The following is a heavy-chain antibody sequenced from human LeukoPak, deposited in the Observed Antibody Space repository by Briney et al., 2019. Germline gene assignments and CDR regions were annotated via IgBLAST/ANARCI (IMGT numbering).Heavy chain of an antibody. V-gene: IGHV4-39*07. CDR3: ARGDQEQLNMRY. CDR1: GGSISNSDYY. Sequence: SETLSLTCTVSGGSISNSDYYWGWIRQPPGKGLEWIGSIYYSGSTYYNPSLKSRVTISLDTSKNQFSLKLSSVTAADTAMYYCARGDQEQLNMRYWGQGTLVTVSS. J-gene: IGHJ4*02. D-gene: IGHD6-6*01. CDR2: IYYSGST.